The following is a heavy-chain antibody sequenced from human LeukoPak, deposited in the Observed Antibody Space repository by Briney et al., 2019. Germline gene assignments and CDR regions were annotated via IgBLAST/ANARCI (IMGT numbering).Heavy chain of an antibody. V-gene: IGHV5-51*01. CDR2: IYPDDSDT. CDR1: GYRFTTYW. D-gene: IGHD4-17*01. CDR3: ARREDGDYTLDY. Sequence: GESLQISCKGSGYRFTTYWIGWVRQMPGKGLEWMGIIYPDDSDTRYSPSFQGQVTISADKSINTAYLQWSSLKASDTAMYYCARREDGDYTLDYWGQGTLVTVSS. J-gene: IGHJ4*02.